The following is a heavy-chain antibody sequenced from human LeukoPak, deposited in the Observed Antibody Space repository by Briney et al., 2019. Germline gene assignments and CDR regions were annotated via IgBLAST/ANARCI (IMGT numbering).Heavy chain of an antibody. CDR3: ARAARGDMVLYYYYYYGMDV. CDR1: GFTFSSYW. CDR2: IKQDGSEK. Sequence: RGSLRLSCAASGFTFSSYWMSWVRQAPGKGLEWVANIKQDGSEKYYVDSVKGRFTISRDNAKNSLYLQMNSLRAEDTAVYYCARAARGDMVLYYYYYYGMDVWGQGTTVTVSS. D-gene: IGHD4/OR15-4a*01. J-gene: IGHJ6*02. V-gene: IGHV3-7*03.